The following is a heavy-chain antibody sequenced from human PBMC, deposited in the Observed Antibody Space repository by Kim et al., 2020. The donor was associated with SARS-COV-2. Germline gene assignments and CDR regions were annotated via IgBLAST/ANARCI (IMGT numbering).Heavy chain of an antibody. CDR1: GFTVSSNY. D-gene: IGHD6-19*01. J-gene: IGHJ4*02. V-gene: IGHV3-66*01. CDR2: IYSGGST. CDR3: ARSYSSGWCDY. Sequence: GGSLRLSCAASGFTVSSNYMSWVRQAPGKGLEWVSVIYSGGSTYYADSVKGRFTISRDNSKNTLYLQMNSLRAEDTAVYYCARSYSSGWCDYWGQGTLVTVSS.